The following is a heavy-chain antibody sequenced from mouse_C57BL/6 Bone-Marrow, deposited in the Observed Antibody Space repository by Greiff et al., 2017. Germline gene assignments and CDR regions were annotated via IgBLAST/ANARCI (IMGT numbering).Heavy chain of an antibody. D-gene: IGHD4-1*01. CDR1: GYAFTNYL. V-gene: IGHV1-54*01. CDR3: ARSKNWDSGFAY. J-gene: IGHJ3*01. CDR2: INPGSGGT. Sequence: QVQLQQSGAELVRPGTSVKVSCKASGYAFTNYLIEWVKQRPGQGLEWIGVINPGSGGTNYNEKFKGKATLTSDKSSSTAYMQLSSLTSEDSAVYFCARSKNWDSGFAYGGQGTLVTVSA.